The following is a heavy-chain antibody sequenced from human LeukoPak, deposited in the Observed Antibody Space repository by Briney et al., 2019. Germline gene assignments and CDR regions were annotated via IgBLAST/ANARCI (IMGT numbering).Heavy chain of an antibody. V-gene: IGHV3-23*01. CDR1: GFTFSSYA. J-gene: IGHJ4*02. CDR2: ISGSGGST. Sequence: GGSLRLSCAASGFTFSSYAMSWVRQAPGKGLEWVSAISGSGGSTYYADSVKGRFTIPRDNSKNTLYLQMNSLRAEDTAVYYCASARPKISSSGYFYWGRGPLVTVS. D-gene: IGHD6-13*01. CDR3: ASARPKISSSGYFY.